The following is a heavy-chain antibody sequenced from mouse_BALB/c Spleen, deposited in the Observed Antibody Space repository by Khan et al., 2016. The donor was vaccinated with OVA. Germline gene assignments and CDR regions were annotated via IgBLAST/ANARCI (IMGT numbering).Heavy chain of an antibody. V-gene: IGHV3-2*02. J-gene: IGHJ4*01. CDR1: GYSITSDYA. D-gene: IGHD1-1*01. CDR2: ISFSGST. CDR3: ARKNYYGYAVDY. Sequence: EVQLVETGPGLVKPSQSLSLTCTVTGYSITSDYAWNWIRQFPGNKLEWMGYISFSGSTSYNPSLISRISITRDTSKNQFFLQLNSVTTEDTATYYCARKNYYGYAVDYWGQGTSVTVSS.